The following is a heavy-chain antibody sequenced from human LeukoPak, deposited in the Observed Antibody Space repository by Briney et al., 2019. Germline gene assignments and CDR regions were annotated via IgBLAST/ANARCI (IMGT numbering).Heavy chain of an antibody. Sequence: GGSLRLSCAASGFIISSYWMSWVRQAPGKGLEWVANIKQDGSEKYYVDSVKGRFTISRDNAKNSLYLQMSSLRADDMAVYYCATLVATTRFDYWGQGTLVTVSS. CDR1: GFIISSYW. V-gene: IGHV3-7*01. CDR2: IKQDGSEK. J-gene: IGHJ4*02. CDR3: ATLVATTRFDY. D-gene: IGHD5-12*01.